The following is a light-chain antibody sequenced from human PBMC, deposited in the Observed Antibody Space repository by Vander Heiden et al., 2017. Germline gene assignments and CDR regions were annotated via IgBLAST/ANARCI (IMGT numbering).Light chain of an antibody. Sequence: SYELTQPPSVSVSPGQTASITCSGDKLGDKYACWYQQKPGQSPVLVSYQDSKRPSGIPERFYGSNSGTTANLNISGTQAMDDAYYYCTAWDSSTWVFGGGTKLTVL. CDR2: QDS. V-gene: IGLV3-1*01. J-gene: IGLJ2*01. CDR3: TAWDSSTWV. CDR1: KLGDKY.